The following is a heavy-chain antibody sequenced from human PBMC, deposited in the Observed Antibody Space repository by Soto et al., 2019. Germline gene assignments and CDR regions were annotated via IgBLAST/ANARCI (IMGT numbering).Heavy chain of an antibody. J-gene: IGHJ4*02. Sequence: SGFTFSIYAMHWVRQAPGKGLEWVAVISYDGSNKYYADSVKGRFTISRDNSKNTVYLQMSSLRAEDTAVYYCARDDYYDSSGYSGYFDYWGQGALVTVSS. CDR1: GFTFSIYA. CDR3: ARDDYYDSSGYSGYFDY. CDR2: ISYDGSNK. D-gene: IGHD3-22*01. V-gene: IGHV3-30*04.